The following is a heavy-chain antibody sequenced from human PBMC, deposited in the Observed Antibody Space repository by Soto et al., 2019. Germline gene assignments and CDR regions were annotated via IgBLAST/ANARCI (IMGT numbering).Heavy chain of an antibody. CDR3: AKSDRCSTTSCYQVN. V-gene: IGHV3-23*01. Sequence: PGGSLRLSCAASGITFSSSAMSWVRQAPGKGLEWVSAISGGSGYTYYAESVKGRFTISRDNSKNTLYLQMNSLRAEDTAVYYCAKSDRCSTTSCYQVNWGQGTLVTVSS. D-gene: IGHD2-2*01. CDR1: GITFSSSA. CDR2: ISGGSGYT. J-gene: IGHJ4*02.